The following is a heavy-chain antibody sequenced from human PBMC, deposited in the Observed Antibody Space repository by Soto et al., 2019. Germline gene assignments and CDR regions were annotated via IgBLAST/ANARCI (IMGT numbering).Heavy chain of an antibody. D-gene: IGHD3-16*02. CDR2: VHHCGAT. Sequence: SETLSLTCAVSGGSVNSGYWWSWVRQHPAKKLEGMGGVHHCGATNYFQSLLSRLTMSVVDSGNKVSLELISVVAADTAAYYFARGVSYRWVFWGQGTLVTVSS. CDR1: GGSVNSGYW. J-gene: IGHJ4*02. V-gene: IGHV4-4*02. CDR3: ARGVSYRWVF.